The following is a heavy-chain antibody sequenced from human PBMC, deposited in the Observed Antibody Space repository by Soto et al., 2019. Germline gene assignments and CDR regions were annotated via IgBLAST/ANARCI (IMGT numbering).Heavy chain of an antibody. D-gene: IGHD3-22*01. Sequence: GSLRLSCAASGFTFSSYWMSWVRQAPGKGLEWIGRIRSTANNCATSYAASVKGRFTISRDDSKNTAYLQMNSLKTEDTAVYYCTRFRHTSGYYLDYWGQGTLVTVSS. CDR2: IRSTANNCAT. CDR1: GFTFSSYW. J-gene: IGHJ4*02. V-gene: IGHV3-73*01. CDR3: TRFRHTSGYYLDY.